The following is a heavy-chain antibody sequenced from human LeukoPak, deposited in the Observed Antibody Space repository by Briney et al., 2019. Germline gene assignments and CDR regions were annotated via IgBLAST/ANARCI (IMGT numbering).Heavy chain of an antibody. V-gene: IGHV1-46*01. CDR2: INPSGGST. D-gene: IGHD3-10*01. J-gene: IGHJ4*02. CDR1: GYTFTSYY. CDR3: AREISGSAFDY. Sequence: EASVKVSCKASGYTFTSYYMYWVRQAPGQGLEWMGIINPSGGSTNYAQKFQGRVTMTRDTSTSTVYMELSSLRSEDTAVYYCAREISGSAFDYWGQGTLVTVSS.